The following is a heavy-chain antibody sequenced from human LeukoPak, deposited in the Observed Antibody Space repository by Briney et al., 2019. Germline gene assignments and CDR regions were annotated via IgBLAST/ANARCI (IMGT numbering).Heavy chain of an antibody. V-gene: IGHV3-23*01. CDR1: GFTFNNYA. J-gene: IGHJ6*03. D-gene: IGHD3-22*01. CDR3: AKDSSSYDWGYMDV. Sequence: GGSLRLSCAASGFTFNNYAMTWVRQSPRKGLEWVASISGRGGTTDYADSVKGRFTISRDNSQNTLYLQMNSLRAEDTAVYYCAKDSSSYDWGYMDVWGKGTTVTISS. CDR2: ISGRGGTT.